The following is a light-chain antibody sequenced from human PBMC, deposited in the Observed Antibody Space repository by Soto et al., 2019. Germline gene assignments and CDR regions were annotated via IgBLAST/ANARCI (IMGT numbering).Light chain of an antibody. CDR1: SSDVGGYNY. J-gene: IGLJ1*01. Sequence: QPVLTQPPSASGSPGQSVTISCTGTSSDVGGYNYVSWYQQHPGKAPKLIMYGVTHRPSGVPDRFSGSKSGNTASLTVSGLQAEDEADYYCSAYTGSKNYVFGTGTKLTVL. CDR3: SAYTGSKNYV. V-gene: IGLV2-8*01. CDR2: GVT.